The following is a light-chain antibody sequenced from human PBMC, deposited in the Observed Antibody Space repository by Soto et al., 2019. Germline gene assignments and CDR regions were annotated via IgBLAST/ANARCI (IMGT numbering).Light chain of an antibody. CDR3: SSYTDTKSLV. CDR2: DVT. CDR1: SSDIGGYNS. Sequence: QLVLTQSPSASGSPGQSVTISCTGTSSDIGGYNSVSWYQQHPGKAPKVMIYDVTKRPSGVPDRFSGSKSGNTASLTVSALQAEDEADYYCSSYTDTKSLVFGTGTKLTVL. V-gene: IGLV2-8*01. J-gene: IGLJ1*01.